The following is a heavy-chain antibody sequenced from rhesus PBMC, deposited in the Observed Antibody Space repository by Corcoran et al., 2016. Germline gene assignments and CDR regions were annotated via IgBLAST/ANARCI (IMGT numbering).Heavy chain of an antibody. V-gene: IGHV4S9*01. CDR2: IYGDGANT. CDR3: ARESPSTADDAFDL. J-gene: IGHJ3*01. Sequence: QVQLQESGPGLAKSSETLSLTCAVSGGSISGDVYWNWIRQPPGKGLEWIGNIYGDGANTNINPSHKSRVTISKATSTNQFFLKLTSLTAADTAVYFCARESPSTADDAFDLWGQGLRVTVSS. CDR1: GGSISGDVY. D-gene: IGHD1-1*01.